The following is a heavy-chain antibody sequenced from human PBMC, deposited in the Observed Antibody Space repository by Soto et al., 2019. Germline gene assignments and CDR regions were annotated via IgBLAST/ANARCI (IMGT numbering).Heavy chain of an antibody. J-gene: IGHJ4*02. Sequence: PGESLKISCKGSGYTFTSYWIAWVRQMPGKGLEWMGIIYPGNSDTRYSPAFQGQVTLSAEQSINTAYLQWSSLKASDTAMYYCVRPESSGYYPDHWGQGTLVTVSS. D-gene: IGHD3-22*01. CDR1: GYTFTSYW. V-gene: IGHV5-51*01. CDR2: IYPGNSDT. CDR3: VRPESSGYYPDH.